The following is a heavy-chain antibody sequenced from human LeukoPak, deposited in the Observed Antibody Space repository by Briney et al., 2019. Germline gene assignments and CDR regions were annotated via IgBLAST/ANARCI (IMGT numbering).Heavy chain of an antibody. V-gene: IGHV3-20*04. CDR1: GFTFDDYG. CDR2: INWNGGST. CDR3: ARDSRYCSGGSCYLIDY. D-gene: IGHD2-15*01. J-gene: IGHJ4*02. Sequence: GGSLRLSCAASGFTFDDYGMSWVRQAPGKGLEWVSGINWNGGSTGYADPVKGRFTISRDNAKNSLYLQMNSLRAEDTALYYCARDSRYCSGGSCYLIDYWGQGTLVTVSS.